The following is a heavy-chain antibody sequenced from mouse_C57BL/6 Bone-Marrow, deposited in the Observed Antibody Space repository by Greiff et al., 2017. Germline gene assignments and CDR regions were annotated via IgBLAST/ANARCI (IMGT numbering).Heavy chain of an antibody. J-gene: IGHJ1*03. V-gene: IGHV1-81*01. CDR3: ARLYYYGRDWYFDV. Sequence: QVQLQQSGAELARPGASLKLSCAASGFTFTSYGISWVQQRTGQGLEWIGAICPRSGNTYYTDKFKGKVTLSADKSSSTAYMELRSLTSEDSAVYVCARLYYYGRDWYFDVWGTGTTVTVSS. CDR1: GFTFTSYG. CDR2: ICPRSGNT. D-gene: IGHD1-1*01.